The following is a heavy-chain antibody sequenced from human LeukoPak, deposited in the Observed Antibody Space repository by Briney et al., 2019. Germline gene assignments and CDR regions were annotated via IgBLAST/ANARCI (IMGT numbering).Heavy chain of an antibody. Sequence: GGSLRLSCAASGFTFSSYAIHWVRQAPGKGLEWVAVISYDGTNNYYADSVKGRFTISRDNSKNSVYLQMNSLRDEDTAVYYSARDRAYPLDNWGQGTMVTVSS. V-gene: IGHV3-30-3*01. CDR1: GFTFSSYA. D-gene: IGHD3-10*01. J-gene: IGHJ3*02. CDR3: ARDRAYPLDN. CDR2: ISYDGTNN.